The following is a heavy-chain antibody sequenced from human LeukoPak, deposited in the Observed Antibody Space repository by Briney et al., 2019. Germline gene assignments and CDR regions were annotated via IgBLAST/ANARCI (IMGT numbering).Heavy chain of an antibody. Sequence: ASVKVSCKASGYTFTDYEINWVRQAAGQGLEWMGWMRPNSGETRNVQKFQGRVSMTRNISTSTAYMELTGLRSDDTAVYFCARGYCSGGACYTVEYLPHWGQRTRVIVSS. CDR1: GYTFTDYE. D-gene: IGHD2-15*01. CDR2: MRPNSGET. J-gene: IGHJ1*01. V-gene: IGHV1-8*02. CDR3: ARGYCSGGACYTVEYLPH.